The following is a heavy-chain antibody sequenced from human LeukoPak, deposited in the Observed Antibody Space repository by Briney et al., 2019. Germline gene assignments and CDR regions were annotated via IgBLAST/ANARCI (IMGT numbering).Heavy chain of an antibody. Sequence: TSVTVSCQASRFTSTNSAMQWERPARGHRVEWIGWIVVGSGNTNYAQKFQESVTITRYISTSTAYMELSSLRSEDTAVYYCAADHLDSSGYSPFDYWGQGTLVTVSS. J-gene: IGHJ4*02. CDR1: RFTSTNSA. D-gene: IGHD3-22*01. CDR2: IVVGSGNT. V-gene: IGHV1-58*02. CDR3: AADHLDSSGYSPFDY.